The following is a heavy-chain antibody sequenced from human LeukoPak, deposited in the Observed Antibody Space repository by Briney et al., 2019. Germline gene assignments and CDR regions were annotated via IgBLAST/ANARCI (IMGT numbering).Heavy chain of an antibody. V-gene: IGHV4-39*07. D-gene: IGHD6-19*01. J-gene: IGHJ3*02. CDR3: ARQSLKAVAGTRRAFDI. Sequence: GXSIXXXSYYWGWIRQPPGKGLEWIGSIYYSGSTYYNPSLKSRVTISVDTSKNQFSLKLSSVTAADTAVYYCARQSLKAVAGTRRAFDIWGQGTMVTVSS. CDR1: GXSIXXXSYY. CDR2: IYYSGST.